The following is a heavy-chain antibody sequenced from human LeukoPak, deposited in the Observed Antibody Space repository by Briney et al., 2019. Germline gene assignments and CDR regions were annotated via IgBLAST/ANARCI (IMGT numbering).Heavy chain of an antibody. J-gene: IGHJ4*02. D-gene: IGHD6-6*01. CDR2: IYYSGST. CDR1: GGSISSSSYY. V-gene: IGHV4-39*02. Sequence: SETLSLTCTVPGGSISSSSYYWGWIRQPPGKGLEWIGSIYYSGSTYYNPSLKSRVTISVDTSKNQFSLKLSSVTAADTAVYYCARDGVGSSSDFDYWGQGTLVTVSS. CDR3: ARDGVGSSSDFDY.